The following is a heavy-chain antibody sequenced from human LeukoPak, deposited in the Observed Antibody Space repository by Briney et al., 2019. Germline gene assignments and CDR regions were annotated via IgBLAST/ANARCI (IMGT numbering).Heavy chain of an antibody. CDR2: INPNSGGT. CDR1: GYTFTGYY. D-gene: IGHD6-19*01. V-gene: IGHV1-2*02. J-gene: IGHJ4*02. Sequence: ASVKVSCKASGYTFTGYYMHWVRQAPGQGLEWMGWINPNSGGTNYAQKFRGRVTMTRDTSISTAYMELSRLRSDDTAVYYCARDSGYSSGWYINRPHWFDYWGQGTLVTVSS. CDR3: ARDSGYSSGWYINRPHWFDY.